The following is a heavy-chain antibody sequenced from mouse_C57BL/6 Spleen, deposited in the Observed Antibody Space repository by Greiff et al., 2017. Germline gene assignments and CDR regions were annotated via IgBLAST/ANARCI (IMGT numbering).Heavy chain of an antibody. CDR2: IRNKANGYTT. J-gene: IGHJ4*01. CDR3: ASHITTEAMDY. V-gene: IGHV7-3*01. CDR1: GFTFTDYY. Sequence: EVTLVESGGGLVQPGGSLSLSCAASGFTFTDYYMSWVRQPPGTALEWLGFIRNKANGYTTEYSASVKGRFIISRDNSQSILYLQMNALRAEDSATYYCASHITTEAMDYWGQGNSVTVSS. D-gene: IGHD1-1*01.